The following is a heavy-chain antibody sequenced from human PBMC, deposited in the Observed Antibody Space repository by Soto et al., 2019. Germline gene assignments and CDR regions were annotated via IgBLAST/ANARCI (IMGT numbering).Heavy chain of an antibody. V-gene: IGHV2-5*01. CDR3: AHRDAKGAYDS. Sequence: QITLKESGPTLVNPTQNLTLTCTFSGFSLFTDGVNVAWIRQSPGKAPEWLANIYWNEDRRYRPSLRTRLTITKDTSKIQVVLTMTNMGSMDTATYYRAHRDAKGAYDSWGQGTLVTVSS. CDR2: IYWNEDR. J-gene: IGHJ5*02. D-gene: IGHD3-3*01. CDR1: GFSLFTDGVN.